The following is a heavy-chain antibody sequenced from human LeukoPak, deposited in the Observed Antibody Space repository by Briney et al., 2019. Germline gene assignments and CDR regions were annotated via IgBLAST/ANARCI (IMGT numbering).Heavy chain of an antibody. CDR1: GYTFTSYG. Sequence: GASVKVSCKASGYTFTSYGISWVRQAPGQGLEWMGWISAYNGNTNYAQKLQGRVTMTTDTSTSTAYMELRSLRSDDTALYYCARGFPPRRLHDSSGYYSYCFDYWGQGTLVTVSS. CDR3: ARGFPPRRLHDSSGYYSYCFDY. V-gene: IGHV1-18*01. J-gene: IGHJ4*02. CDR2: ISAYNGNT. D-gene: IGHD3-22*01.